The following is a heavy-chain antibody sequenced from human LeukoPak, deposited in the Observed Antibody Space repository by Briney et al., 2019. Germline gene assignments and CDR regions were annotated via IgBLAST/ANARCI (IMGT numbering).Heavy chain of an antibody. CDR1: GYTFTGYY. D-gene: IGHD4-17*01. Sequence: GASVKVSCKASGYTFTGYYMHWVRQAPGQGLEWMGWINPNSGGTNYAQKFQGRVTMTRDTSISTAYMELSRLRSDDTAVYYCARKIRDYGDHHWYFDLWGRGTLVTVSS. V-gene: IGHV1-2*02. CDR2: INPNSGGT. J-gene: IGHJ2*01. CDR3: ARKIRDYGDHHWYFDL.